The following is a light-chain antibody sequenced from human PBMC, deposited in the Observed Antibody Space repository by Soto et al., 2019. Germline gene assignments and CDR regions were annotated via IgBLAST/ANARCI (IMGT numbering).Light chain of an antibody. CDR1: SGHSSNA. CDR2: VNSDGSH. CDR3: QAWATGIQV. Sequence: QLVLTQSPSASASLGASVKLTCTLSSGHSSNAIAWHQQQPEKGPRYLMKVNSDGSHNKGDGIPDRFSGSSSGAERHLTISSLQSEDEADYYCQAWATGIQVFGGGTKVTVL. V-gene: IGLV4-69*01. J-gene: IGLJ3*02.